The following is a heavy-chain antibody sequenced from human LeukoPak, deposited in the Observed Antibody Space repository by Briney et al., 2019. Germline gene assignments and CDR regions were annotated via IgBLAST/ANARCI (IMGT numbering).Heavy chain of an antibody. J-gene: IGHJ4*02. CDR3: ARALGSGDFDY. V-gene: IGHV3-7*01. D-gene: IGHD7-27*01. Sequence: GGFLSLSCAASGFIFSNYGMSWVRRAPGKGLEWVANIKQDGSEKYYVDSVKGRFTISRDNAKNSLYLQMNSLRAEDTAVYYCARALGSGDFDYWGQGTLVTVSS. CDR1: GFIFSNYG. CDR2: IKQDGSEK.